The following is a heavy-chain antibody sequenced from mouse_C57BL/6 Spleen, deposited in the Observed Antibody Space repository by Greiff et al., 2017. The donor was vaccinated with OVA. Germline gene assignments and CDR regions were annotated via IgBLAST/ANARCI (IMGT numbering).Heavy chain of an antibody. D-gene: IGHD1-1*01. CDR1: GYTFTSYW. CDR3: ANPSCSSPYYAMDY. J-gene: IGHJ4*01. Sequence: QVQLQQPGAELVKPGASVKLSCKASGYTFTSYWMHWVKQRPGQGLEWIGMIHPNSGSTNYNEKFKSKATLTVDKSSSTAYMQLRSLTSEDSAVYYCANPSCSSPYYAMDYWGQGTSVTVSS. CDR2: IHPNSGST. V-gene: IGHV1-64*01.